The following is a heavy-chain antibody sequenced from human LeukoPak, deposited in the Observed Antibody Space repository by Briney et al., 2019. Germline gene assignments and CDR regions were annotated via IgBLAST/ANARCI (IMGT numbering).Heavy chain of an antibody. Sequence: PGGSLRLSCAASGFTFSSYGMHWVRQAPGKGLEWVAFIRYDGSNKYYADSVKGRFTISRDNSKNTLYLQMNSLRAEDTAVYYCARAVVRGDRVDAFDIWGQGTMVTVSS. V-gene: IGHV3-30*02. CDR1: GFTFSSYG. CDR3: ARAVVRGDRVDAFDI. J-gene: IGHJ3*02. CDR2: IRYDGSNK. D-gene: IGHD2-21*02.